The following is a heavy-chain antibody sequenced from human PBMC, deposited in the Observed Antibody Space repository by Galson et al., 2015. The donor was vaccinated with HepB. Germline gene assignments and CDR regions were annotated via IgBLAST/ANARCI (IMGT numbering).Heavy chain of an antibody. J-gene: IGHJ6*02. CDR2: IYPGDSDT. Sequence: QSGAEVKKPGESLKISCKGSGYSFTSYWIGWVRQMPGKGLEWMGIIYPGDSDTRYSPSFQGQVTISADKSISTAYLQWSSLKASDTAMYYCARRGYSYGYRYYYGVDVWGQGTTVTVSS. CDR3: ARRGYSYGYRYYYGVDV. D-gene: IGHD5-18*01. CDR1: GYSFTSYW. V-gene: IGHV5-51*01.